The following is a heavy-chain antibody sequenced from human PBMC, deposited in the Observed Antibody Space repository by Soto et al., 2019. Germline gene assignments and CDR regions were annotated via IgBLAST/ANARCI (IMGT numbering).Heavy chain of an antibody. CDR3: ARDFCGGDCSDDYYYYAMDV. CDR2: VYYSGST. V-gene: IGHV4-61*01. J-gene: IGHJ6*02. D-gene: IGHD2-21*02. Sequence: PSETLSLTCNVSGGSVSSTNYYWGWIRQPPGKGLGWIGYVYYSGSTNYNPSLRSRVTISVDTSKNQFSLKLSSVTAADTAVYYCARDFCGGDCSDDYYYYAMDVWGQGTTVTVSS. CDR1: GGSVSSTNYY.